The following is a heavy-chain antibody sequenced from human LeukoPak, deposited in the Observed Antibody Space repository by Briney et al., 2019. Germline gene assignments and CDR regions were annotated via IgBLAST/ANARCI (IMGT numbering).Heavy chain of an antibody. CDR3: ASWPVGWYGEDS. Sequence: PGGSLRLSCVASGFTFSDHSMMWVRQAPGKGLEWVANIKRDGSEKNYVDSVRGRFTVSRDNRENSLYLHLNSLGVEDTAVYYCASWPVGWYGEDSWGQGTLVTVSS. CDR2: IKRDGSEK. V-gene: IGHV3-7*01. CDR1: GFTFSDHS. J-gene: IGHJ4*02. D-gene: IGHD6-19*01.